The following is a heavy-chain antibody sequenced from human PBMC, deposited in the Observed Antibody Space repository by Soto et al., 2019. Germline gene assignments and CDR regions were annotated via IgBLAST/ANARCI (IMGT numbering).Heavy chain of an antibody. CDR2: IIPIFGTA. J-gene: IGHJ6*02. Sequence: SVKVSCKASGGTFSSYAISWVRQAPGQGLEWMGGIIPIFGTANYAQKFQGRVTITADESTSTAYMELSSLRSEDTAVYYCASRMTATYYYYYGMDVWGQGTTVTVSS. CDR3: ASRMTATYYYYYGMDV. V-gene: IGHV1-69*13. CDR1: GGTFSSYA. D-gene: IGHD2-21*02.